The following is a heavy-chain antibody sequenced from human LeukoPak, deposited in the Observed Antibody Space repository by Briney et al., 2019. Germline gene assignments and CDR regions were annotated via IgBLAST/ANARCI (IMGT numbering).Heavy chain of an antibody. V-gene: IGHV1-46*01. Sequence: ASVKVSCKASGYTFTSYYMHWVRQAPGQGLEWMGIINPSGGSTSYAQKFQGRVTMTRDMSTSTVYMELSSLRSEDTAVYYCARDGVVAQKAPRYYFDYWGQGTLVTVSS. CDR2: INPSGGST. CDR1: GYTFTSYY. J-gene: IGHJ4*02. CDR3: ARDGVVAQKAPRYYFDY. D-gene: IGHD2-15*01.